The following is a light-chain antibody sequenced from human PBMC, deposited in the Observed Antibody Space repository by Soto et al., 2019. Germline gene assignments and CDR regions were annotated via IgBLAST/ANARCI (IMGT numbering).Light chain of an antibody. CDR1: QSVTSTY. Sequence: EIALTQSPGTLSLSPGERATLSCRASQSVTSTYLAWYQQKPGQAPRLLIYGASSRAAGIPDRFSGSGSGTDFSLTISRLEPEDFAVYYCQQYGSLTWTFGLGTKVDIK. J-gene: IGKJ1*01. CDR3: QQYGSLTWT. CDR2: GAS. V-gene: IGKV3-20*01.